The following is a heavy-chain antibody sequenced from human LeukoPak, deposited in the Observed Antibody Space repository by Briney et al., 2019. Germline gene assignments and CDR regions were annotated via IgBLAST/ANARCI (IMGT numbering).Heavy chain of an antibody. Sequence: GGSLRLSCAASGFTFSSYAMHGVRQAPGKGLERVAVISYDGSNKYYADSVKGRFTISRDNSKNTLYLQMNSLRAEDTAVYYCAKSYYDDKLAYYWGQGTLVTVSS. D-gene: IGHD3-22*01. J-gene: IGHJ4*02. V-gene: IGHV3-30*18. CDR2: ISYDGSNK. CDR3: AKSYYDDKLAYY. CDR1: GFTFSSYA.